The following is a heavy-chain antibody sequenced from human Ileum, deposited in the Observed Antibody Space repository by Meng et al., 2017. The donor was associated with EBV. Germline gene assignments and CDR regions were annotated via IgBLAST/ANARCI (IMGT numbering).Heavy chain of an antibody. J-gene: IGHJ4*02. D-gene: IGHD3-22*01. V-gene: IGHV4-28*01. CDR1: GYSISSNNW. Sequence: QREGYGPRLGKPSDLPLLTGACSGYSISSNNWWGWIRQPPGKGLEWIGYIYYSGSTSYNPSLKSRVTMSVDTSKNQFSLNLNSVTAVDTAVYYCARNVPGTSAYYDWGQGTLVTVSS. CDR3: ARNVPGTSAYYD. CDR2: IYYSGST.